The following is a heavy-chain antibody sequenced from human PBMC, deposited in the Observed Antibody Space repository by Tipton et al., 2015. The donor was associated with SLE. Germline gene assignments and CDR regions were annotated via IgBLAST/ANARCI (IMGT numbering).Heavy chain of an antibody. CDR1: GGSISNYY. V-gene: IGHV4-4*09. CDR2: IYNGGRT. CDR3: ARGGVQFLELSTSYYFDY. J-gene: IGHJ4*02. Sequence: TLSLTCTVSGGSISNYYWSWVRQPPGKGLEWIGFIYNGGRTRYNPSLESRVTMSVDTSKNQFSLKLSSVTAADTAVYFCARGGVQFLELSTSYYFDYWGQGSLVTVSS. D-gene: IGHD3-3*01.